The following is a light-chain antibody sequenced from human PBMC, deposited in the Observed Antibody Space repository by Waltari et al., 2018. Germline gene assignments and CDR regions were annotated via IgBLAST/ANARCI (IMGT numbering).Light chain of an antibody. CDR2: AAS. J-gene: IGKJ1*01. CDR3: LQDYNYPWT. V-gene: IGKV1-6*01. Sequence: ATQMTQSPSSLSASVGDRVTITCRASQGIRYDLGWYQQKPGKAPKLLIDAASSLQSGVPSRFSGGGAGTEFTLTISSLQPEDFATYYCLQDYNYPWTFGQGTKVEIK. CDR1: QGIRYD.